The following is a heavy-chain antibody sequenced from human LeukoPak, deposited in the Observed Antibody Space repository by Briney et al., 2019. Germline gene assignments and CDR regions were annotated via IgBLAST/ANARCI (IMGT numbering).Heavy chain of an antibody. V-gene: IGHV3-21*04. Sequence: IPGGSLRLSCAASGFTFSSYSMNWVRQAPGKGLEWVSSISSSSSYIYYADSVKGRFTISRDNAKNSLYLQMNSLRAEDTAVYYCAGQWHTGYYYYGMDVWGQGTTVTVSS. CDR3: AGQWHTGYYYYGMDV. CDR2: ISSSSSYI. CDR1: GFTFSSYS. J-gene: IGHJ6*02. D-gene: IGHD6-19*01.